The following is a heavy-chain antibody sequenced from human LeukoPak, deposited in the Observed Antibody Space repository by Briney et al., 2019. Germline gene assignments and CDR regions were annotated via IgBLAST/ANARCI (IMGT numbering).Heavy chain of an antibody. CDR2: ISYDGSNK. Sequence: GRSLRLSCAASGFTFSSYGMHWVRQAPGKGLEWVVVISYDGSNKYYADSVKGRFTISRDNSKNTLYLQMNSLRAEDTAVYYCARDSDYDFWSGYYTGMDVWGQGTTVTVSS. D-gene: IGHD3-3*01. CDR3: ARDSDYDFWSGYYTGMDV. V-gene: IGHV3-30*03. J-gene: IGHJ6*02. CDR1: GFTFSSYG.